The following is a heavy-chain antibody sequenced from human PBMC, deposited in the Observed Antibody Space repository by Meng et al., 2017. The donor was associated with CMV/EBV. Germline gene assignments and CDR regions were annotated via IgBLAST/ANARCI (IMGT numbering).Heavy chain of an antibody. V-gene: IGHV3-9*01. CDR2: ISWNSGSI. CDR1: GFTFDDYA. D-gene: IGHD3-3*01. Sequence: SLKISCAASGFTFDDYAMHWVRQAPGKGLEWVSGISWNSGSIGYADSVKGRFTISRDNAKNPLYLQMNSLRAEDTALYYCAKDHDFWSGYSYYFDYWGQGTTVTVSS. CDR3: AKDHDFWSGYSYYFDY. J-gene: IGHJ4*03.